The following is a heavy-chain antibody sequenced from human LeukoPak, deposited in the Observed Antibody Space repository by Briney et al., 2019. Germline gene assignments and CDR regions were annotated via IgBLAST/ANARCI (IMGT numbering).Heavy chain of an antibody. J-gene: IGHJ5*02. Sequence: ASVKVSCKVSGYTLTELSMHWVRQAPGKGLEWMGGFDPEDGETIYAQKFQGRVTMTEDTSTDTAYMELSSLRSEDAGVYYCATESVRYYYGSGSYNWFDPWGQGTLVTVSS. CDR3: ATESVRYYYGSGSYNWFDP. CDR2: FDPEDGET. V-gene: IGHV1-24*01. CDR1: GYTLTELS. D-gene: IGHD3-10*01.